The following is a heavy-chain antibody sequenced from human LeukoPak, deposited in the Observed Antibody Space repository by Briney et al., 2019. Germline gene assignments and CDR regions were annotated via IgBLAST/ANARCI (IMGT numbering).Heavy chain of an antibody. J-gene: IGHJ4*02. D-gene: IGHD5-12*01. CDR2: IYYSGST. CDR3: ARARGALDGYNYFDY. CDR1: GGSISSYY. Sequence: SETLSLTCTVSGGSISSYYWSWIRQPPGKGLEWIGYIYYSGSTSYNPSLKSRVTISVDTSKNQFSLKLSSVTAADTAVYYCARARGALDGYNYFDYWGQGTLVTVSS. V-gene: IGHV4-59*01.